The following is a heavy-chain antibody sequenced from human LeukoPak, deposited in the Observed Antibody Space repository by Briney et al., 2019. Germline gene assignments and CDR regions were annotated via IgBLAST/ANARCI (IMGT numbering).Heavy chain of an antibody. CDR3: AILPSGDVYANFDY. CDR2: IIPIFGIA. D-gene: IGHD5-24*01. V-gene: IGHV1-69*10. CDR1: GGTFSSYA. Sequence: ASVTVSCKASGGTFSSYAISWVRQAPGQGIEWMGGIIPIFGIANYAQKFQGRVTITADKSTSTAYMELTSLRSEDTAVYYCAILPSGDVYANFDYWGQGTLVTVSS. J-gene: IGHJ4*02.